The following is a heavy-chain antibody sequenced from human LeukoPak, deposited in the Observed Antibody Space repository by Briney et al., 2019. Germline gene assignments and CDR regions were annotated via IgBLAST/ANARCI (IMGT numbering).Heavy chain of an antibody. J-gene: IGHJ6*03. Sequence: ASVKVSCKASGGTFSSYAISWVRQAPGQGLEWMGGIIPIFGTANYAQKFQGRVTITADESTSTAYMELSSLRSEDTAVYYCARGEEGATNYYYYMDVWGKGTTLTVSS. CDR3: ARGEEGATNYYYYMDV. CDR2: IIPIFGTA. CDR1: GGTFSSYA. V-gene: IGHV1-69*13. D-gene: IGHD1-26*01.